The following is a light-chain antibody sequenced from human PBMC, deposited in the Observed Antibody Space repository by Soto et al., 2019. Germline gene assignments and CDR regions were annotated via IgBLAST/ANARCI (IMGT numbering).Light chain of an antibody. V-gene: IGKV4-1*01. CDR1: QNVLYSSNNKNK. CDR3: QQYSRPPLT. J-gene: IGKJ4*01. Sequence: DIVMTQSPDSLAVSLGERATINCKSSQNVLYSSNNKNKLAWYQQKQGQPPKLLIYWASTRASGVPDRFSGSGSGTKFILTISSLPAEDVAVYYCQQYSRPPLTFGGVTKVEI. CDR2: WAS.